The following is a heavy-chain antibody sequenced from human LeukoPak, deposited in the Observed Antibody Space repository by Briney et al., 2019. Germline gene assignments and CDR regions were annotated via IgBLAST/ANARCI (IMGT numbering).Heavy chain of an antibody. Sequence: PSETLSLTCAVYGGSFSGYYWSWIRQPPGKGLEWIGEINHSGSTNYNPSLKSRVTISVDTSKNQFSLKLSSVTAADTAVYYCARDLVGYSSGWYDYWGQGTLVTVSS. CDR3: ARDLVGYSSGWYDY. CDR2: INHSGST. D-gene: IGHD6-19*01. V-gene: IGHV4-34*01. CDR1: GGSFSGYY. J-gene: IGHJ4*02.